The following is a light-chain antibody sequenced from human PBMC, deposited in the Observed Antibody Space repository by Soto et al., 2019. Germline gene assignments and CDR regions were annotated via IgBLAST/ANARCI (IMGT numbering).Light chain of an antibody. Sequence: EIVMTQSPATLSVSPGERATLSCRASQTVSSNLAWYQQKPGQAPRLLIYAASTRATGIPAMFSGSGSGTEFTLTLTSLQSEDFAVYYCQQYNNWPWTFGQGTKVEIK. CDR3: QQYNNWPWT. CDR2: AAS. CDR1: QTVSSN. V-gene: IGKV3-15*01. J-gene: IGKJ1*01.